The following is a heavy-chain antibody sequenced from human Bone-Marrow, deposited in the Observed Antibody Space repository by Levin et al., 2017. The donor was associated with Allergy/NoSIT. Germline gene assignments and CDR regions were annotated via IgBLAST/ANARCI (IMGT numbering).Heavy chain of an antibody. CDR2: IRGNSMTI. V-gene: IGHV3-48*03. D-gene: IGHD6-19*01. J-gene: IGHJ6*03. Sequence: GGSLRLSCTASGFAFSDYEMNWVRQTPGKGLEWLSYIRGNSMTIYYADSVKGRITISRDNAESSLYLQITNLRVEDTAVYYCARYSVSGWNYYHYMDVWGKGTTVTVSS. CDR1: GFAFSDYE. CDR3: ARYSVSGWNYYHYMDV.